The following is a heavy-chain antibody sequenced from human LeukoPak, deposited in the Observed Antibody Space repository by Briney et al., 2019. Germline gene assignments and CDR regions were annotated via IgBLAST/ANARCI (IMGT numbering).Heavy chain of an antibody. V-gene: IGHV3-30-3*01. D-gene: IGHD1-7*01. Sequence: GGSLRLSCAASGFTLSSNAMHWVRQAPGKGLEWVAVISYDGSNKYYADSVKGRFTISRDNSKNTLYPQMNSLRAEDTAVYYCASSSMGTTLDYWGQGTLVTVSS. CDR3: ASSSMGTTLDY. CDR2: ISYDGSNK. J-gene: IGHJ4*02. CDR1: GFTLSSNA.